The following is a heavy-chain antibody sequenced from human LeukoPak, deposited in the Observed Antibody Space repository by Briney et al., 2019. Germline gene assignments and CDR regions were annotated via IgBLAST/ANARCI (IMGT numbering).Heavy chain of an antibody. CDR3: ATPNDAFNI. CDR1: GGSITNEDW. J-gene: IGHJ3*02. Sequence: SGTLSLTCAVSGGSITNEDWGGWVRQPPEKGLEWIGEIHYRGGTNYNPSLRSRVTISVDTSKNQFSLKMTSVTAADTAVYYCATPNDAFNIWGQGTMVTVSS. V-gene: IGHV4-4*02. CDR2: IHYRGGT.